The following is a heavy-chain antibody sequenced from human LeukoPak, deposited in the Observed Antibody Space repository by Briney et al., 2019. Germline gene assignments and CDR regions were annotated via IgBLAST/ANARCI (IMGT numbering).Heavy chain of an antibody. CDR3: ARHCSGGSCYSSTEDAFDI. Sequence: SETLSLTCTVSGGSISSYYWSWIRQPPGKGLEWIGYIYYSGSTNYNPSLKSRVTISVDTSKNQFSLKLSSVTAADTAVYYCARHCSGGSCYSSTEDAFDIWGQGTMVTVSS. J-gene: IGHJ3*02. CDR1: GGSISSYY. V-gene: IGHV4-59*08. CDR2: IYYSGST. D-gene: IGHD2-15*01.